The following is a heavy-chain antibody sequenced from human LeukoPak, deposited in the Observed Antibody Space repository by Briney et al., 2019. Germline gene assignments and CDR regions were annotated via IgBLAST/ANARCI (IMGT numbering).Heavy chain of an antibody. CDR1: GFTFSTYW. D-gene: IGHD2-2*01. V-gene: IGHV3-7*01. CDR2: IKEDGSQK. J-gene: IGHJ3*02. CDR3: VVGGAFDI. Sequence: PGGSLRLSCAASGFTFSTYWMSWVRQAPGKGLEWVANIKEDGSQKYYVDSVKGRFAISRDNAKNSVFLQVNSLRVEDTALYYCVVGGAFDIWGQGTMVTVSS.